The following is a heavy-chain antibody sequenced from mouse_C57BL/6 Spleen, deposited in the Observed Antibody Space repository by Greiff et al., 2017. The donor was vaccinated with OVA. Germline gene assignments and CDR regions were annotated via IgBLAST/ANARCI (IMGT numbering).Heavy chain of an antibody. CDR2: IHPNSGST. CDR3: ARGGYDQYFDV. J-gene: IGHJ1*03. V-gene: IGHV1-64*01. Sequence: VQLQQPGAELVKPGASVKLSCKASGYTFTSYWMHWVKQRPGQGLEWIGMIHPNSGSTNYNEKFKSKATLTVDKSSSTAYLQLSSLTSEDSAVYDCARGGYDQYFDVWGTGTTVTVSS. D-gene: IGHD2-2*01. CDR1: GYTFTSYW.